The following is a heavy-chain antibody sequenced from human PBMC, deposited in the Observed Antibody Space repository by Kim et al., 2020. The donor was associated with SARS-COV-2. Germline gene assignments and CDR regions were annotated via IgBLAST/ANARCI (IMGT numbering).Heavy chain of an antibody. J-gene: IGHJ6*01. Sequence: GGSLRLSCAASGFTFSSYAMHWVRQAPGKGLEWVAVISYDGSNKYYADSVKGRFTISRDNSKNTLYLQMNSLRAEDTAVYYCATDLPLLWRSGAGGMDV. CDR1: GFTFSSYA. CDR2: ISYDGSNK. D-gene: IGHD2-15*01. V-gene: IGHV3-30*04. CDR3: ATDLPLLWRSGAGGMDV.